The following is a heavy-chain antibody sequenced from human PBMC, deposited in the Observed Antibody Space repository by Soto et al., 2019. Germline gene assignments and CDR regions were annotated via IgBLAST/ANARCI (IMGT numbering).Heavy chain of an antibody. D-gene: IGHD2-21*02. CDR3: ASPGKSVVVTWYYFDY. CDR1: GDSVSSNSAA. V-gene: IGHV6-1*01. Sequence: SQTLSLTCAISGDSVSSNSAAWNWIRQSPSRGLEWLGRTYYRSKWYNDYAVSVKSRITINPDTSKNQFSLQLNSVTPEDTAVYYCASPGKSVVVTWYYFDYWGQGTLVTVSS. J-gene: IGHJ4*02. CDR2: TYYRSKWYN.